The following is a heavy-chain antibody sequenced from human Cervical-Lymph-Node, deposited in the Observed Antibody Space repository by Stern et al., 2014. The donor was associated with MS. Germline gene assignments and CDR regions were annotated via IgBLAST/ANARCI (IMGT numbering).Heavy chain of an antibody. J-gene: IGHJ4*02. V-gene: IGHV3-74*02. D-gene: IGHD1-1*01. CDR1: GFNFRTYW. CDR2: INGDGTVS. CDR3: ASAYRAS. Sequence: EVQLVESGGGIVQPGGSLMISCVASGFNFRTYWMHWVRPGPGKGMEWVSRINGDGTVSTYADSVRGRFTISRNNANNTMSLQLNNLRVEDTAIYYCASAYRASWGQGTLVT.